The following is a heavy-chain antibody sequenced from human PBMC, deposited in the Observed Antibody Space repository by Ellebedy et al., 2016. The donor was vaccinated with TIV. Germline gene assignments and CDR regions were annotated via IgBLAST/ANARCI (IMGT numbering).Heavy chain of an antibody. D-gene: IGHD4-17*01. Sequence: AASVKVSCKASGGTFSSYAISWVRQAPGQGLEWMGGIIPIFGTANYAQKFQGRVTITADESTSTAYMELSSLRSEDTAVYYCARDEGYGNGDYAWIYYYYYGMDVWGQGTTVTVSS. J-gene: IGHJ6*02. CDR2: IIPIFGTA. CDR1: GGTFSSYA. V-gene: IGHV1-69*13. CDR3: ARDEGYGNGDYAWIYYYYYGMDV.